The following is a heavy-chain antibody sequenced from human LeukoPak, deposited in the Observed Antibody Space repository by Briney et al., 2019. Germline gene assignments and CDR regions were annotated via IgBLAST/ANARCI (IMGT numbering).Heavy chain of an antibody. CDR1: GFTVSSNY. D-gene: IGHD1-26*01. V-gene: IGHV3-53*01. CDR3: AKGSRYWDRGRYYYYYGMDV. CDR2: IYSGGST. Sequence: QPGGSLRLSCAASGFTVSSNYMSWVRQAPGKGLEWVSVIYSGGSTYYADSVKGRFTISRDNSKNTLYLQMNSLRAEDTAVYYCAKGSRYWDRGRYYYYYGMDVWGQGTTVTVSS. J-gene: IGHJ6*02.